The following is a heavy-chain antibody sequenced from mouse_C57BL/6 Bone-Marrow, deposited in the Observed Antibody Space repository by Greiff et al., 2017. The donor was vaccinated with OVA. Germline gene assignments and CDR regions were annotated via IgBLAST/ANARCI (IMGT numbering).Heavy chain of an antibody. CDR3: ARGAYYSLFAY. Sequence: VQLKESGPELVKPGASVKISCKASGYSFTGYYMNWVKQSPEKSLEWIGEINPSTGGTTYNQKFKAKATLTVDKSSSTAYMQLKSLTSEDSAVYYCARGAYYSLFAYWGQGTLVTVSA. CDR2: INPSTGGT. V-gene: IGHV1-42*01. J-gene: IGHJ3*01. D-gene: IGHD2-12*01. CDR1: GYSFTGYY.